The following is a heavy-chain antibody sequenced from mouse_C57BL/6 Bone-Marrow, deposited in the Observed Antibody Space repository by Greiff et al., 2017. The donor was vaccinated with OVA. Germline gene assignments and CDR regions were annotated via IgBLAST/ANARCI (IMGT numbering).Heavy chain of an antibody. D-gene: IGHD1-1*01. Sequence: EVQLVESGPVLVKPGASVKMSCKASGYTFTDYYMNWVKQSHGKSLEWIGVINPYNGGTSYNQKFKGKATLTVDKSSSTAYMELNSLTSEDSAVYYCARSLIYYYEDFDYWGQGTTLTVSS. CDR2: INPYNGGT. CDR1: GYTFTDYY. J-gene: IGHJ2*01. V-gene: IGHV1-19*01. CDR3: ARSLIYYYEDFDY.